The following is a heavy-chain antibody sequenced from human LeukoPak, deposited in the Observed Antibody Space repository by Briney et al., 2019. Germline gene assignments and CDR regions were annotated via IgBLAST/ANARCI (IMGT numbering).Heavy chain of an antibody. V-gene: IGHV3-23*01. J-gene: IGHJ4*02. CDR2: ISDSGRAT. CDR1: GYRFSDFA. D-gene: IGHD5-18*01. CDR3: ARHDSFIPF. Sequence: GGSLRLSCVASGYRFSDFAMSWVRQAPGKGLEWVSGISDSGRATYYTDSVKGRCTISRDNSKNTVNLQLNNVRAEDTALYFCARHDSFIPFWGQGMQVTVSS.